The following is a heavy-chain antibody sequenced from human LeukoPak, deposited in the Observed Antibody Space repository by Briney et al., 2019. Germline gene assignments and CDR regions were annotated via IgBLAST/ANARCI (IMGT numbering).Heavy chain of an antibody. D-gene: IGHD5-18*01. Sequence: ASVKVSCKAFGYTFTGYYIHWVRQAPGQGLEWMGWTNLKSGTTNYAQKFQGRVTMTRDTSITTAYMELRRLRSDDSAVYYCARDDGYSSGFTSSAEYFHHRGEGDLGTVSS. CDR3: ARDDGYSSGFTSSAEYFHH. V-gene: IGHV1-2*02. J-gene: IGHJ1*01. CDR2: TNLKSGTT. CDR1: GYTFTGYY.